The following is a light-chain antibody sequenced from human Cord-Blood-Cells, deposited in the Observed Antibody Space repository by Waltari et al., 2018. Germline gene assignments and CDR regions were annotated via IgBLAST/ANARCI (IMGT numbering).Light chain of an antibody. V-gene: IGKV3-11*01. Sequence: IVLTQSPATLSLCPGGRANLSCRASQSVSSYLAWYQQKPGQAPRLLIYDASNRATGIPVRFSGSGSGTDFTLTISSLEPEDFAVYDCQQRSNWLTFGGGTKVAIK. CDR3: QQRSNWLT. J-gene: IGKJ4*01. CDR1: QSVSSY. CDR2: DAS.